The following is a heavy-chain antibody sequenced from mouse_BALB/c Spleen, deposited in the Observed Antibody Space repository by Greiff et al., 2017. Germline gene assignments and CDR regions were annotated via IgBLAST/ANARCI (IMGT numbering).Heavy chain of an antibody. D-gene: IGHD1-1*01. J-gene: IGHJ2*01. V-gene: IGHV1S127*01. CDR1: GYSFTSYW. Sequence: QVHVKQSGPQLVRPGASVKISCKASGYSFTSYWMHWVKQRPGQGLEWIGMIDPSDSETRLNQKFKDKATLTVDKSSSTAYMQLSSPTSEDSAVYYCARSDYYYGIDYWGQGTTLTVSS. CDR3: ARSDYYYGIDY. CDR2: IDPSDSET.